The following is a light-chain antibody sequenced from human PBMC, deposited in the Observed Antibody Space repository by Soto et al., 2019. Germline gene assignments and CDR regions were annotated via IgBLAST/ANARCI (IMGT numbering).Light chain of an antibody. CDR1: QGISNY. V-gene: IGKV1-27*01. CDR3: QKYNSAPPT. J-gene: IGKJ3*01. CDR2: GAS. Sequence: DIPMTQSPSSLSASVGDRVTITCRASQGISNYFAWYQQKPGQVPKLLIYGASTLQSGVPSRFSGSGFGTDFPLTICSLQPEDVSTYYCQKYNSAPPTFGPGTKVHLK.